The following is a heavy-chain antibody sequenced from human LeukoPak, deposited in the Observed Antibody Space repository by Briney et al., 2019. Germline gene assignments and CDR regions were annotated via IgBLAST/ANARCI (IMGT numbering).Heavy chain of an antibody. V-gene: IGHV3-64*01. CDR2: ISSNGGST. CDR1: GFTFSSYA. Sequence: PGGSLRLSCAASGFTFSSYAMHWVRQAPGKGLEYVSAISSNGGSTYYANSVKGTFTISRDNSKTTLYLQMGSLRAEDMAVYYCARDTGLSGFDPWGQGTLVTVSS. CDR3: ARDTGLSGFDP. J-gene: IGHJ5*02. D-gene: IGHD3-16*02.